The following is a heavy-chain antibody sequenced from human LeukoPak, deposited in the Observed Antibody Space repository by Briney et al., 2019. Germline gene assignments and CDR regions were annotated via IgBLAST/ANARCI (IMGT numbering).Heavy chain of an antibody. V-gene: IGHV3-7*01. CDR1: GFTFSNYW. J-gene: IGHJ4*02. D-gene: IGHD3-16*01. CDR3: ARLGPGG. CDR2: TKQDGSEK. Sequence: PGGSLRLSCVASGFTFSNYWMSWVRQAPGKGLEWVANTKQDGSEKNSVDSVKGRFTISRDNAKNSLYLQMNSLRAEDTAVYYCARLGPGGWGQGTLVTVSS.